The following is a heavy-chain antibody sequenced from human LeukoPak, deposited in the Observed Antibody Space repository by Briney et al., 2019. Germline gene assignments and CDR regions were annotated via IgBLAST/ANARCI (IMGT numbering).Heavy chain of an antibody. CDR3: ARAGGSYADY. Sequence: RGSLRLSCAASGFTFSSYSMNWVRQAPGKGLEWVSSISSSSSYIYYADSVKGRFTISRDNAKNSLYLQMNSLRAEDTAVYYCARAGGSYADYWGQGTLVTVSS. CDR2: ISSSSSYI. D-gene: IGHD1-26*01. J-gene: IGHJ4*02. V-gene: IGHV3-21*01. CDR1: GFTFSSYS.